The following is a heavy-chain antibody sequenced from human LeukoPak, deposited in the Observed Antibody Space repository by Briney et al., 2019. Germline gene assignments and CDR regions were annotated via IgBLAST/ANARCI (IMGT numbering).Heavy chain of an antibody. Sequence: GGSLRLSCAASEFTFSRYPVNWVRQAPGRGLEWVSSISGSSNYIYYADSVKGRFTISRDNAKNSLYLQMNSLRAEDTAVYYCARGDHYYGMDVWGHGTTVTVSS. CDR1: EFTFSRYP. V-gene: IGHV3-21*06. CDR3: ARGDHYYGMDV. CDR2: ISGSSNYI. D-gene: IGHD2-21*02. J-gene: IGHJ6*02.